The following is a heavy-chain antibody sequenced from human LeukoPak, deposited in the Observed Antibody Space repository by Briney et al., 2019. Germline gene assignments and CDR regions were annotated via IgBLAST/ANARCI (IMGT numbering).Heavy chain of an antibody. CDR2: IKQDGSEK. CDR3: ARGDYYDSSGYYYVPAH. V-gene: IGHV3-7*04. D-gene: IGHD3-22*01. CDR1: GFIFSSYW. J-gene: IGHJ4*02. Sequence: PGGSLRLSCAASGFIFSSYWMSWVRQAPGKGLEWVANIKQDGSEKYYVDSVKGRFTISRDNAKNSLYLQMNSLRAEDTAVYYCARGDYYDSSGYYYVPAHWGQGTLVTVSS.